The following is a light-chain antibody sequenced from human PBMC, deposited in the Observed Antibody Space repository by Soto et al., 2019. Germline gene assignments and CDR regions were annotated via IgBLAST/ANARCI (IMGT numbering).Light chain of an antibody. CDR2: DVS. V-gene: IGLV2-11*01. Sequence: QSALTQPPSVSGSPGQSVTISCTGTNSDVGGYNYVSWYQQHPGKAPKLMIYDVSKRPSGVPDRFSGSKSGNTASLTISGVDAEDESDYYCCSYAGIYDVFGAGTKLTVL. CDR3: CSYAGIYDV. CDR1: NSDVGGYNY. J-gene: IGLJ1*01.